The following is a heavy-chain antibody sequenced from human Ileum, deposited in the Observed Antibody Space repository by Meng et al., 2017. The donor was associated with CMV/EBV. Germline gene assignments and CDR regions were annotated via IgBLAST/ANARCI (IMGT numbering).Heavy chain of an antibody. Sequence: SETLSLTCTVSCASISSGDYHWNWIRQHPGKGLEWIGSIYYSGGTYYNPSLKGRVTISVDTSKNQFSLKLISVTAADTAFYYFAIDRGYDFWSGSHYFDYWGQGTLVTVSS. D-gene: IGHD3-3*01. CDR2: IYYSGGT. V-gene: IGHV4-31*03. CDR1: CASISSGDYH. CDR3: AIDRGYDFWSGSHYFDY. J-gene: IGHJ4*02.